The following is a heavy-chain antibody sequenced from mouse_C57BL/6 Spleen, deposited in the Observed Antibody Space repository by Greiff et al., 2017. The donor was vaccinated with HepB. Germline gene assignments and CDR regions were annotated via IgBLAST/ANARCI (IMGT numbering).Heavy chain of an antibody. V-gene: IGHV1-52*01. D-gene: IGHD1-1*01. CDR1: GYTFTSYW. Sequence: VQLQQPGAELVRPGSSVKLSCKASGYTFTSYWMHWVKQRPIQGLEWIGNIDPSDSETHYNQKFKDKATLTVDKSSSTAYMQRSSLTSEDSAVSCCAREAGSSSWFAYWGQGTLVTVSA. CDR2: IDPSDSET. J-gene: IGHJ3*01. CDR3: AREAGSSSWFAY.